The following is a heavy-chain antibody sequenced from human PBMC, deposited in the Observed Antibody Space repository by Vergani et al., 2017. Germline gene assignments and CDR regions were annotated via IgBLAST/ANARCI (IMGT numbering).Heavy chain of an antibody. Sequence: QVQLVESGGGVVQPGRSLRLSCAASGFTFSSYCMHWVRQAQGKGLEWVAIISYDGSNKYYPDSVKGRFTISRDNSKNTLYLQMNSLRAEDTAVYYCANAYRPYYYYYMDVWGKGTTVTVSS. CDR3: ANAYRPYYYYYMDV. CDR2: ISYDGSNK. J-gene: IGHJ6*03. CDR1: GFTFSSYC. V-gene: IGHV3-30*18. D-gene: IGHD3-16*01.